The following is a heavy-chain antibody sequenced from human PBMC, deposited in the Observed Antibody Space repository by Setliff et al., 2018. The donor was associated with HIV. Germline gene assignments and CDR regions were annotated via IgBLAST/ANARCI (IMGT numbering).Heavy chain of an antibody. CDR1: GYTFTIYG. D-gene: IGHD3-10*01. V-gene: IGHV1-18*01. J-gene: IGHJ4*02. Sequence: ASVKVSCKASGYTFTIYGITWVRQAPGQGLEWMGWISGHSDSRKYGQKFDGRVTLTMDTSTSTAYMELMKLTPDDTALYYCALTLRDIRGAPLGYWGQGSQVTVSS. CDR2: ISGHSDSR. CDR3: ALTLRDIRGAPLGY.